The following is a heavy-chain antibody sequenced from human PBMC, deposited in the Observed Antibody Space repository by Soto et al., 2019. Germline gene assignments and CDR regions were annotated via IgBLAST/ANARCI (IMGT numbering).Heavy chain of an antibody. D-gene: IGHD6-19*01. CDR1: GGSFSGYY. Sequence: QVQLQQWGAGLLKPSEPLSLTCAVYGGSFSGYYWSWIRQPPGKGLEWIGEINHRGSTNYNPSLKSRVTISVDTFKNQFSLKLSSVTAADTAVYYCARRRGSGWSTSTNWFDPSCQGTLVTVAS. V-gene: IGHV4-34*01. J-gene: IGHJ5*02. CDR3: ARRRGSGWSTSTNWFDP. CDR2: INHRGST.